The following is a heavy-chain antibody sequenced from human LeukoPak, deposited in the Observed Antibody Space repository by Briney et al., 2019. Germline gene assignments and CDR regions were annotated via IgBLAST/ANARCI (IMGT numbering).Heavy chain of an antibody. V-gene: IGHV1-69*13. CDR3: ARGGFYHHYYYDSSGYYWDY. CDR2: IIPIFGTA. CDR1: GGTFSSYA. J-gene: IGHJ4*02. D-gene: IGHD3-22*01. Sequence: SVKVSCKASGGTFSSYAISWVRQAPGQGLEWMGGIIPIFGTANYAQKFQGRVTITADESTSTAYMELSSLRSEDTAVYYCARGGFYHHYYYDSSGYYWDYWGQGTLVTVSS.